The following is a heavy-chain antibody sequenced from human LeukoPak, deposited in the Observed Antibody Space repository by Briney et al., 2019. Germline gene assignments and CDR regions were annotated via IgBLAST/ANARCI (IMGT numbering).Heavy chain of an antibody. V-gene: IGHV4-34*01. CDR1: GGSFSGYY. D-gene: IGHD3-10*01. CDR2: INHSGST. J-gene: IGHJ5*02. CDR3: ASFGTMVRGVQNS. Sequence: SETLSLTCAVYGGSFSGYYWSWIRQPPGKGLEWIGEINHSGSTNYNPSLKSRVTISVDTSKNQFSLKLSSVTAADTAVYYCASFGTMVRGVQNSWGQGTLVTVSS.